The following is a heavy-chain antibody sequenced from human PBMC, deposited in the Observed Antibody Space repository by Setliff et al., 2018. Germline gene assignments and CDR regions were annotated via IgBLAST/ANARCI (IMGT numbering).Heavy chain of an antibody. Sequence: KTSETLSLTCTVSGGSISSYYWSWIRQPAGKGLEWIGHIYHSGSTYYNPSLKSRVTISVDTSKNQFSLKLSSVTAADTAVYYCARHGQWELLTYYFDYWGQGTLVTVSS. CDR3: ARHGQWELLTYYFDY. D-gene: IGHD1-26*01. V-gene: IGHV4-59*08. J-gene: IGHJ4*02. CDR1: GGSISSYY. CDR2: IYHSGST.